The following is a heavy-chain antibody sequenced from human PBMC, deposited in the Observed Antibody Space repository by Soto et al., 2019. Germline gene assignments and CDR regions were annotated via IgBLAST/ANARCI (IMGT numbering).Heavy chain of an antibody. D-gene: IGHD3-22*01. CDR3: TTDPVTMIVVVPSSG. J-gene: IGHJ4*02. V-gene: IGHV1-18*01. CDR1: GYTFTSYG. Sequence: ASVKVSCKASGYTFTSYGISWVRQAPGQGLEWMGWINPYNGNTNYAQKLQGRVTMTTDTSTNTAYMELRSLRSDDTAVYYCTTDPVTMIVVVPSSGWGQGTLVTVSS. CDR2: INPYNGNT.